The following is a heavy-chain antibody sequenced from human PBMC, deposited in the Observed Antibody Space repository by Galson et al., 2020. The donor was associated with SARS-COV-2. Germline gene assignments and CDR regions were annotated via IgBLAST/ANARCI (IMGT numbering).Heavy chain of an antibody. D-gene: IGHD3-10*01. Sequence: GGSLRLSCAASGFTFSNAWMNWVRQAPGKGLEWVGRIKSKTDGGTTDYAAPVKGRFTISRDDSKNTLYLQMNSLKTEDTAVYYCTTDLLVPAAHMTRVQGVLYWGQGTLVTVSS. J-gene: IGHJ4*02. CDR3: TTDLLVPAAHMTRVQGVLY. CDR1: GFTFSNAW. CDR2: IKSKTDGGTT. V-gene: IGHV3-15*07.